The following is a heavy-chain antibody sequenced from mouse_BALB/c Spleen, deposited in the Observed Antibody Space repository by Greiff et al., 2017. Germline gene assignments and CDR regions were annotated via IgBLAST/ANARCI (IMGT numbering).Heavy chain of an antibody. CDR1: GFTFSSYA. CDR2: ISSGGSYT. J-gene: IGHJ2*01. Sequence: EVQGVESGGGLVKPGGSLKLSCAASGFTFSSYAMSWVRQTPEKRLEWVATISSGGSYTYYPDSVKGRFTISRDNAKNTLYLQMSSLRSEDTAMYYCARRGWDDYFDYWGQGTTLTVSS. CDR3: ARRGWDDYFDY. V-gene: IGHV5-9-3*01. D-gene: IGHD4-1*01.